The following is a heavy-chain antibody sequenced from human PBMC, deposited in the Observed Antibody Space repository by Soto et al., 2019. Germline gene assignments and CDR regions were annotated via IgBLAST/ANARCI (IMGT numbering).Heavy chain of an antibody. Sequence: RRLSCAASGFTFSSYGMHWVRQAPGKGLEWVAVISYDGSNKYYADSVKGRFTISRDNSKNTLYLQMNSLRAEDTAVYYCAKVLRGGTVALDNAFDIWGQGTMVTVSS. CDR1: GFTFSSYG. CDR3: AKVLRGGTVALDNAFDI. D-gene: IGHD4-17*01. V-gene: IGHV3-30*18. J-gene: IGHJ3*02. CDR2: ISYDGSNK.